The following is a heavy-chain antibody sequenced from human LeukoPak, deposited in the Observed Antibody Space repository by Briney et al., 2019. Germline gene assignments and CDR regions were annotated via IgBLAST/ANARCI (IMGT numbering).Heavy chain of an antibody. CDR2: ISGSGDST. Sequence: GGSLRLSCAASGFTFSSSAMSWVRQAPGKGLEWVSSISGSGDSTYYSDAVKGRFTIARDDAKNSLYLQMNSLRAEDTAVYYCARDAVLLWFEEAGWFDPWGQGTLVTVSS. CDR1: GFTFSSSA. J-gene: IGHJ5*02. CDR3: ARDAVLLWFEEAGWFDP. D-gene: IGHD3-10*01. V-gene: IGHV3-23*01.